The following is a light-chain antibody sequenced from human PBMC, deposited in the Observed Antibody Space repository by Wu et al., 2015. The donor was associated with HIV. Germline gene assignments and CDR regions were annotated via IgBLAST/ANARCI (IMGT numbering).Light chain of an antibody. J-gene: IGKJ3*01. V-gene: IGKV1-27*01. CDR3: QKYNRAPHT. CDR1: QGMSSA. Sequence: IQLTQSPSSLSASVGDRVTVTCRASQGMSSALAWCQQRPGKVPKLLIHGASFLAPGVPSRFSGSRFGTNFTLTISNLQPDDVATYYCQKYNRAPHTFGPGTTVHLK. CDR2: GAS.